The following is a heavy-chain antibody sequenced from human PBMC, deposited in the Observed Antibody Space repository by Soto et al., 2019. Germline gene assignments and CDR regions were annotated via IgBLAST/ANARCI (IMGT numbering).Heavy chain of an antibody. D-gene: IGHD3-10*01. V-gene: IGHV1-69*13. CDR1: GGTFSSYA. CDR2: IIPIFGTA. J-gene: IGHJ6*02. Sequence: ASVKVSCKASGGTFSSYAISWVRQAPGQGLEWMGGIIPIFGTANYAQKYQGRVTITADESTSTAYMELSSLRSEDTAVYYCARASPIITMVRGVIDYYYGMDVWGQGTTVTVSS. CDR3: ARASPIITMVRGVIDYYYGMDV.